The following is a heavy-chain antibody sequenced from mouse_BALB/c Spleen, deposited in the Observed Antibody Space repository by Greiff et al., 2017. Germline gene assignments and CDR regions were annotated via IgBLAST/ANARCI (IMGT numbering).Heavy chain of an antibody. Sequence: EVQLVESGGGLVKPGGSLKLSCAASGFTFSDYYMYWVRQTPEKRLKWVATISDGGSYTYYPDSVKGRFTISRDNAKNNLYLQMSSLKSEDTAMYYCARGVSTMITSYAMDYWGQGTSVTVSS. CDR3: ARGVSTMITSYAMDY. CDR2: ISDGGSYT. V-gene: IGHV5-4*02. J-gene: IGHJ4*01. CDR1: GFTFSDYY. D-gene: IGHD2-4*01.